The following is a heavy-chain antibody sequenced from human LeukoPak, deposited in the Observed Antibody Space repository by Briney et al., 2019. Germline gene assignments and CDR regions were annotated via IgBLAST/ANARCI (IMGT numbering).Heavy chain of an antibody. V-gene: IGHV1-69*06. J-gene: IGHJ4*02. CDR2: IIPIFGTA. Sequence: ASVKVSCKASGGTFSSYAISWVRQAPGQGLEWMGGIIPIFGTANYAQKFQGRVTITADKSTSTAYMELSRLRSDDTAVYYCARGGRRLTMIVVVITPTYYFDYWGQGTLVTVSS. D-gene: IGHD3-22*01. CDR3: ARGGRRLTMIVVVITPTYYFDY. CDR1: GGTFSSYA.